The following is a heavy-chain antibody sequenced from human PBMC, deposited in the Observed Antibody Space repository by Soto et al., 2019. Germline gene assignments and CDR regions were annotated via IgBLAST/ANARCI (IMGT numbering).Heavy chain of an antibody. CDR3: ARVADSSGWYPKYYFDY. CDR2: IYHSGST. J-gene: IGHJ4*02. Sequence: QVQLQESGPGLVKPSGTLSLTCAVSGGSISSSNWWSWVRQPPGKGLEWIGEIYHSGSTNYNPSLKSRVTISVDKSKNQFSLKLSSVTAADTAVYYCARVADSSGWYPKYYFDYWGQGTLVTVSS. V-gene: IGHV4-4*02. CDR1: GGSISSSNW. D-gene: IGHD6-19*01.